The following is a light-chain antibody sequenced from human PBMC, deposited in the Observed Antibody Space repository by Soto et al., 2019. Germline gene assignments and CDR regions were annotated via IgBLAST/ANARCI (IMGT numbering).Light chain of an antibody. CDR3: QQRSNWPRT. Sequence: EIVLTQSPATLSLSPGERATLSCRASQSVSSYLAWYQQKPGQAPRLLIYDASNRATGIPARFSGSGSGTDFTLTIRSLAPEDFAVYSCQQRSNWPRTLGQGTKVDIK. CDR1: QSVSSY. V-gene: IGKV3-11*01. J-gene: IGKJ1*01. CDR2: DAS.